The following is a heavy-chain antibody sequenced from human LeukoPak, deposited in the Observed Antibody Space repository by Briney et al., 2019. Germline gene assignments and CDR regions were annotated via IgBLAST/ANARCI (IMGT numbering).Heavy chain of an antibody. Sequence: SGPTLLKPSPTLTLTCTFSGFSLTTTGVGVGWIRQPPGKALEWLALIYWRDDKRYSPSLRSRLTITKDTSKSQVVLTITNMAPVDTGTYYCAHDYVTVGPTDYDILTGYISWGQGTLVTVSS. CDR3: AHDYVTVGPTDYDILTGYIS. CDR2: IYWRDDK. J-gene: IGHJ5*02. V-gene: IGHV2-5*01. D-gene: IGHD3-9*01. CDR1: GFSLTTTGVG.